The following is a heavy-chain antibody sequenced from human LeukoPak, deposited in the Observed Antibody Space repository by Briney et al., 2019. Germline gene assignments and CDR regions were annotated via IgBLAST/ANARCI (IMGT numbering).Heavy chain of an antibody. CDR3: AIGRPLAVADGGQPPDY. CDR2: VSSSSSYI. V-gene: IGHV3-21*01. CDR1: GFTFSSYS. J-gene: IGHJ4*02. Sequence: PGGSLRLSCAASGFTFSSYSMNWVRQAPGKGLEWVPPVSSSSSYIYYADSVKGRFTISRDNAKNSLYLQMNSLRAEDTAVYYCAIGRPLAVADGGQPPDYWGQGTLVTVSS. D-gene: IGHD6-13*01.